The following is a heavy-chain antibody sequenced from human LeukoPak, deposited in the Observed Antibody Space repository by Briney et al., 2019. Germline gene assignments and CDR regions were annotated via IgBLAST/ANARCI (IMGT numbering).Heavy chain of an antibody. Sequence: PGGSLRLSCAASGFTFGNYGMSWVRQAAGKGLEWGSYISMSGSTIYYADSVKGLFTISRDNAKNSLYLQMNSLRAEDTAVYYCAELGITMIGGVWGKGTTVTISS. J-gene: IGHJ6*04. CDR2: ISMSGSTI. D-gene: IGHD3-10*02. V-gene: IGHV3-48*03. CDR3: AELGITMIGGV. CDR1: GFTFGNYG.